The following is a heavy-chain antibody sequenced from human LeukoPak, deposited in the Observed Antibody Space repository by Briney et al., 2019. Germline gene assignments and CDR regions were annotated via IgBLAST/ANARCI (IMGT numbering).Heavy chain of an antibody. CDR2: INSDGSST. Sequence: GGSLRLSCAASGFTFSSYWMHWVRQAPGKGLVWVSRINSDGSSTSYADSVKGRFTIPRDNAKNTLYLQMNSLRADDTAVYYCARRPQGWMFDYWGQGTLVTVSS. V-gene: IGHV3-74*01. CDR1: GFTFSSYW. J-gene: IGHJ4*02. D-gene: IGHD2-2*03. CDR3: ARRPQGWMFDY.